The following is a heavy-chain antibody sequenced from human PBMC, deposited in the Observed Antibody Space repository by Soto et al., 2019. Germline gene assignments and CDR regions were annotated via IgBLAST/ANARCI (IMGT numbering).Heavy chain of an antibody. J-gene: IGHJ4*02. D-gene: IGHD2-2*01. CDR3: ARESAYPSNRPLEF. Sequence: GGSLRLSCAASGFTFTDYALHWVRQAPGKGLEWVAFISYDGKDQKYADSVKGRFTVSKDNAKKTMYVQMNSLTFEDTAVYYCARESAYPSNRPLEFWGQGTRVTVS. CDR1: GFTFTDYA. V-gene: IGHV3-30*04. CDR2: ISYDGKDQ.